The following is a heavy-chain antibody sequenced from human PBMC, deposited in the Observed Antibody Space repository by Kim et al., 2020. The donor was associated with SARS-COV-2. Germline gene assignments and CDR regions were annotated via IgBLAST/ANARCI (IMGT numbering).Heavy chain of an antibody. Sequence: RVTISVDTSKNQFSLKLSSVTAADTAVYYCARDYVVVVPAKRGYYYGMDVWGQGTTVTVSS. D-gene: IGHD2-2*01. J-gene: IGHJ6*02. V-gene: IGHV4-31*02. CDR3: ARDYVVVVPAKRGYYYGMDV.